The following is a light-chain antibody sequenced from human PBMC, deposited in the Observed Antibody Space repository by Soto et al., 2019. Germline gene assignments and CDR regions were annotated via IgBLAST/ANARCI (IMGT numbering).Light chain of an antibody. CDR2: EVS. CDR3: SSYTSSSTRV. J-gene: IGLJ3*02. Sequence: QSALTQPASVSGSPGQSITISCTGTSSDGGGYNYVSWYQQHPGKAPKLMIYEVSNRPSGGSNRFSGSKSGNTASLTISGLQAEDEADYYCSSYTSSSTRVFGGGTKLTVL. V-gene: IGLV2-14*01. CDR1: SSDGGGYNY.